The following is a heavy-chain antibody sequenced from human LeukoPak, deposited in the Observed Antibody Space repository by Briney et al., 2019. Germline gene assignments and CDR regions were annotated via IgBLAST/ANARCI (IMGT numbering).Heavy chain of an antibody. J-gene: IGHJ4*02. CDR1: GFTFTSYH. Sequence: ASVKVSCKVSGFTFTSYHISWVRQAPGQGLEWMGGISPHNGNTNYAQRFQGTVTMTTDTSTNTAYMELRSLTSDDTAVYYCAKGGKWDVTPFDYWGQGTLVTVSS. V-gene: IGHV1-18*01. CDR3: AKGGKWDVTPFDY. D-gene: IGHD1-26*01. CDR2: ISPHNGNT.